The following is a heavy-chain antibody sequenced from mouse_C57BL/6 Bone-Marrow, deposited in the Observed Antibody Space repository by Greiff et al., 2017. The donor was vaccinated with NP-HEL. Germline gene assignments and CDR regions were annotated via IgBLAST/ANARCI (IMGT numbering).Heavy chain of an antibody. V-gene: IGHV1-69*01. CDR1: GYTFTSYC. Sequence: VQLQQSGAELVMPGASVKLSCKASGYTFTSYCMHWVKQRPGQVLAFLCNIAPSTIYTPYPPPFPCPSTFPLDKSSSTAYMQLSSLTSEDSAVYYCATDDDCKNYYGYWGQGTTLTVSS. CDR3: ATDDDCKNYYGY. J-gene: IGHJ2*01. CDR2: IAPSTIYT. D-gene: IGHD2-4*01.